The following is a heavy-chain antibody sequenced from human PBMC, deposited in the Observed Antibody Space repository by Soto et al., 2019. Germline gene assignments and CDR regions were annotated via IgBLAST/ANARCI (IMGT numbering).Heavy chain of an antibody. D-gene: IGHD1-1*01. CDR1: GFTFSTHW. Sequence: VQLVESGGGLVQPGGSLRLSCAASGFTFSTHWMHWVRQAPGKGLVWVERINSAARDTASADVVKGRFTISRDNAKDTLYLQMNSLRIEDTAVYYCAREERYVANSDYWGQGTPFTVSS. CDR3: AREERYVANSDY. J-gene: IGHJ4*02. CDR2: INSAARDT. V-gene: IGHV3-74*01.